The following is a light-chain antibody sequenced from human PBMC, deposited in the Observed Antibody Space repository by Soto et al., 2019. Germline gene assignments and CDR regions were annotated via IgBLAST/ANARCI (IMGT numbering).Light chain of an antibody. CDR2: LGS. CDR3: MQALQTPYT. V-gene: IGKV2-28*01. CDR1: QSLLHSNGYNY. J-gene: IGKJ2*01. Sequence: DIVMTQSPLSLPVTPGEPASISCRSSQSLLHSNGYNYMDWYLQKPGQSPQLLIYLGSNRASGVPDRFSGRGSGTDFTLKICRVEAEDVGVYYCMQALQTPYTFGQGTKLEIK.